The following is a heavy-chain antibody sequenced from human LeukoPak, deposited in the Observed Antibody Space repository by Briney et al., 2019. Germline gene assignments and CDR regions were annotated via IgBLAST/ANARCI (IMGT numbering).Heavy chain of an antibody. CDR2: IIPIFGTA. CDR1: GGTFSSYA. J-gene: IGHJ3*02. CDR3: ARDVHIVGATGAFDI. D-gene: IGHD1-26*01. V-gene: IGHV1-69*05. Sequence: ASVKVSCKASGGTFSSYAISWVRQAPGQGLEWMGRIIPIFGTANYAQKFQGRVTITTDESTSTAYMELSSLRSEDTAVYYCARDVHIVGATGAFDIWGQGTMVTVSS.